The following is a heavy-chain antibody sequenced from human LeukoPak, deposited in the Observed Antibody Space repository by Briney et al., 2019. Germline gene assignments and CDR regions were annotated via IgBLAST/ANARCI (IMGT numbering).Heavy chain of an antibody. CDR1: GYTFTSYG. Sequence: ASVKVSCKASGYTFTSYGMTWVRQAPGQGLEWMGRISAYNGNTNYAQKLQGRVTITTDTSTSTAYMELRSLRSDDTAVYYCARGGGAAADYSYYYMDVWGKGTTVTVSS. CDR2: ISAYNGNT. CDR3: ARGGGAAADYSYYYMDV. D-gene: IGHD6-13*01. J-gene: IGHJ6*03. V-gene: IGHV1-18*04.